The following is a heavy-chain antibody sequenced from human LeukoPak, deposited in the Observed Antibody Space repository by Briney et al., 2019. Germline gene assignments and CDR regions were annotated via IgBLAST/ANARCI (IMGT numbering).Heavy chain of an antibody. CDR2: ISYDGSNK. Sequence: QPGRSLRLSCAASGFTFSSYGMHWVRQAPGKGLEWVAVISYDGSNKYYADSVKGRFTISRDNSKNTLYLQMNSLRAEDTAVYYCAREVGDYWGQGTLVTVSS. D-gene: IGHD2-2*01. CDR3: AREVGDY. J-gene: IGHJ4*02. CDR1: GFTFSSYG. V-gene: IGHV3-30*03.